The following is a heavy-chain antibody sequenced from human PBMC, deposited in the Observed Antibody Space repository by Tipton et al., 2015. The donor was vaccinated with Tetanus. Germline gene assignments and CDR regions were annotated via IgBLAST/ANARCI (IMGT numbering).Heavy chain of an antibody. J-gene: IGHJ6*04. V-gene: IGHV3-23*01. Sequence: SLRLSCAASGFTFSSYAMSWVRQAPGKGLEWVSAISGSGGSTYYADSVKGRFTISRDNSKNTLYLQMNSLRAEDTAVYYCAKTXLHGGVYDMXVWXXXXTVTXSS. CDR3: AKTXLHGGVYDMXV. CDR1: GFTFSSYA. CDR2: ISGSGGST. D-gene: IGHD3-16*01.